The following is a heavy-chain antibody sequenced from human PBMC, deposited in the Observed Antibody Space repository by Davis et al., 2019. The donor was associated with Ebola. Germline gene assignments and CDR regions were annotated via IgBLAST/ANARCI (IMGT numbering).Heavy chain of an antibody. CDR3: ARDRFIVVVPAAGWFDP. J-gene: IGHJ5*02. V-gene: IGHV1-46*01. CDR2: INPSGGST. D-gene: IGHD2-2*01. CDR1: GGTFTSYY. Sequence: AASVKVSCKASGGTFTSYYMHWVRQAPGQGLEWMGIINPSGGSTSYAQKFQGRVTMTRDTSTSTVYMELSSLRSEDTAVYYCARDRFIVVVPAAGWFDPWGQGTLVTVSS.